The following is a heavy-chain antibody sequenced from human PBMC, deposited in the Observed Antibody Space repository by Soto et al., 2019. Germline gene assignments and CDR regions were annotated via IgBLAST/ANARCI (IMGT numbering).Heavy chain of an antibody. CDR1: GYSLTNYW. CDR3: ARRRRRSWDYSGIMIIFGGERYHFAY. V-gene: IGHV5-51*01. CDR2: IYPGDSET. D-gene: IGHD3-16*01. J-gene: IGHJ4*02. Sequence: LGESLKICCKGSGYSLTNYWIGWVRQMPGKGLEWMGIIYPGDSETRYSPSTQGQVTISADKSISTAYLQWSSLKASDTAMYYCARRRRRSWDYSGIMIIFGGERYHFAYPGPGTLVIVSS.